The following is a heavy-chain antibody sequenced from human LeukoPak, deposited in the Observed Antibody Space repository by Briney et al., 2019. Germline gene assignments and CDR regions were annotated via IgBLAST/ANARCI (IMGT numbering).Heavy chain of an antibody. CDR3: AGALRPLDY. J-gene: IGHJ4*02. V-gene: IGHV3-7*03. D-gene: IGHD3-16*01. CDR1: GFTFTSHW. CDR2: IKDEGSEK. Sequence: QPGGSLRLSCAASGFTFTSHWMTWVRQAPGKGLEWVANIKDEGSEKYYVDSVKGRFTISRDNAKNSLYLQMNSLRVEDTAVYYCAGALRPLDYWGQGTLVTVSS.